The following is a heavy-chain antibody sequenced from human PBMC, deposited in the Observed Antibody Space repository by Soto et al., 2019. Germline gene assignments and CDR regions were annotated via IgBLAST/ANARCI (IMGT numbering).Heavy chain of an antibody. CDR2: VSYDGRNT. J-gene: IGHJ6*02. V-gene: IGHV3-33*08. CDR3: ARDRYSYYDFWSGSLPYYYYGMDV. D-gene: IGHD3-3*01. Sequence: HPGGSLRLSCAASGFTFSDYAMHWVRQAPGKGLEWVAVVSYDGRNTHYADSVKGRFTISRDNSKNTLYLQMNSLRAEDTAVYYCARDRYSYYDFWSGSLPYYYYGMDVWGQGTTVTVSS. CDR1: GFTFSDYA.